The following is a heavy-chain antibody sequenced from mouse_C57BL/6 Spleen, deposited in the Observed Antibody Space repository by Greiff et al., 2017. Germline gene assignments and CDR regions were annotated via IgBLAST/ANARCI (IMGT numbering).Heavy chain of an antibody. CDR3: TRLITTDAMDY. CDR1: GFTFSSYA. D-gene: IGHD1-2*01. J-gene: IGHJ4*01. CDR2: ISSGGDYI. V-gene: IGHV5-9-1*02. Sequence: EVKLMESGEGLVKPGGSLKLSCAASGFTFSSYAMSWVRQTPEKRLEWVAYISSGGDYIYYADTVKGRFTISRDNARNTLYLQMSSLKSEDTAMYYCTRLITTDAMDYWGQGTSVTVSS.